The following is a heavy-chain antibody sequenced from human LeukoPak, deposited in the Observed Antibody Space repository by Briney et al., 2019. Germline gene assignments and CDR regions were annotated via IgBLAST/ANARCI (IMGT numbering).Heavy chain of an antibody. V-gene: IGHV4-59*08. J-gene: IGHJ3*02. CDR2: IYYTGST. CDR1: GVSITSYY. CDR3: ARPQHDALDI. D-gene: IGHD1-1*01. Sequence: SETLSLPCTVSGVSITSYYWSWVRQSPGRGLVWIGYIYYTGSTNYNPSLKSRVTISIDTSKNQFSLKLSSVTAADTAVYDCARPQHDALDIWGQGTMVTVSS.